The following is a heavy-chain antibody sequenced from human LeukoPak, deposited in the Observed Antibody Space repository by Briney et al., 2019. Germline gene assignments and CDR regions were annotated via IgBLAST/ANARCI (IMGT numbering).Heavy chain of an antibody. CDR1: GGSMSSYY. V-gene: IGHV4-59*01. CDR2: IHYTGST. Sequence: SSETLSLTCTVSGGSMSSYYWSWIRQPPGKGLEWIGYIHYTGSTNYNPSLRSRVTISGDTSKNQLSLKLSSVSAADTAVYFCARAFYGRYSDYWGQGILVTVSS. CDR3: ARAFYGRYSDY. D-gene: IGHD4-17*01. J-gene: IGHJ4*02.